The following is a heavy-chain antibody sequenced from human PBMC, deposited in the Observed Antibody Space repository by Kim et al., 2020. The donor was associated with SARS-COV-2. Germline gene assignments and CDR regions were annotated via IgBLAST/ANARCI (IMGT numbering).Heavy chain of an antibody. Sequence: GGSLRLSCAASGFTFSSYAMSWVRQAPGKGLEWVSAIDGSGGNTYYADSVKGRFTISRDNSKNTLYLQMNSLRAEDTALYYCAKGRSSFDYWGQGTLVTVSS. V-gene: IGHV3-23*01. CDR2: IDGSGGNT. J-gene: IGHJ4*02. CDR1: GFTFSSYA. CDR3: AKGRSSFDY.